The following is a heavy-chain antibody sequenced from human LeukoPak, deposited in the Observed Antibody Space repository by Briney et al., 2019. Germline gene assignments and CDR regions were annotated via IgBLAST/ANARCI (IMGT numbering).Heavy chain of an antibody. J-gene: IGHJ4*02. CDR3: ARASAGY. CDR1: GGSFSGYY. V-gene: IGHV4-34*01. Sequence: NPSETLSLTCAVYGGSFSGYYWSWIRQPPGKGLEWVGEINHSGSTNYNPSLKSRVTITVDTSKNQFSLKLSSVTAADTAVYYCARASAGYWGQGTLVTVSS. CDR2: INHSGST.